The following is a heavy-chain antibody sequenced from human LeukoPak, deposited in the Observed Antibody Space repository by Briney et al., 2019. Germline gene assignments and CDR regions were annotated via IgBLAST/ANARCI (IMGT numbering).Heavy chain of an antibody. CDR2: IYYSGST. CDR3: GRVLYSGYVID. J-gene: IGHJ4*02. V-gene: IGHV4-30-4*01. D-gene: IGHD5-12*01. CDR1: GGSISRGDYY. Sequence: PSGTLCLTCTVSGGSISRGDYYWSWNRPPPGKGLEWIGYIYYSGSTYYNPLLKSRLTISVATSKNQFSLRLSSVTAADTAVYYCGRVLYSGYVIDWGQGTLGTVSS.